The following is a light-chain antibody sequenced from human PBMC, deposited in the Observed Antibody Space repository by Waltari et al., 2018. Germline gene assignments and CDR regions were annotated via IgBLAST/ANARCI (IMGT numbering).Light chain of an antibody. CDR2: LVS. Sequence: DIVMTQSPLSLPVTLGEPASIPCRSSQSLLYTNGYNYLAWYLQKPGKSPQLLIYLVSNRASGVPDRFSGSGSGTKFTRKISRVEAEDVGMYYCMQALQTPTFGGGTKVEI. CDR3: MQALQTPT. J-gene: IGKJ4*01. V-gene: IGKV2-28*01. CDR1: QSLLYTNGYNY.